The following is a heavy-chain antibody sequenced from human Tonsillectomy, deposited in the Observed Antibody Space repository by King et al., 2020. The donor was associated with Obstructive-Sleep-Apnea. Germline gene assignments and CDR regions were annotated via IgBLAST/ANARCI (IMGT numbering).Heavy chain of an antibody. CDR2: IYHSGST. V-gene: IGHV4-38-2*02. J-gene: IGHJ3*02. CDR1: GYSISSGYY. D-gene: IGHD3-22*01. CDR3: ARDHDSSGYYLRDAFDI. Sequence: QLQESGPGLVKPSETLSLTCTVSGYSISSGYYWGWIRQPPGKGLEWIGSIYHSGSTYYNPSLKSRVTISVDTSKDQFSLKLSSVTAADTAVYYCARDHDSSGYYLRDAFDIWGQGTMVTVSS.